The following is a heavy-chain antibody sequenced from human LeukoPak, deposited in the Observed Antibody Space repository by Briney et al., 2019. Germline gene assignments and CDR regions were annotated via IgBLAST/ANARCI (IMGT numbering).Heavy chain of an antibody. CDR1: GFTLSSYE. J-gene: IGHJ6*02. CDR3: ARDRGYYHGMDV. CDR2: SSSGGNTI. V-gene: IGHV3-48*03. Sequence: GGSLRLSCAASGFTLSSYEMNWVRQAPGKGLEWVPYSSSGGNTIYYADSVKGRFTMSRDNAKNSLYLQMNSLRAEDTAVYYCARDRGYYHGMDVWGQGATVTVSS.